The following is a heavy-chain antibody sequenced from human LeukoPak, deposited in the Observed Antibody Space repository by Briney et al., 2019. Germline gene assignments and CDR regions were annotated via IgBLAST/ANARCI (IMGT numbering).Heavy chain of an antibody. V-gene: IGHV3-11*01. D-gene: IGHD2-2*02. J-gene: IGHJ6*02. Sequence: GGSLRLSCAASGYNFNNYAMVWVRQAPGKGLEWLSYISSSGSALYYTDSVKGRFTISRDNAKSSLYLQMNSLRAEDTAVYYCARTIPPPGGFYFGMDVWGQGTTVTVS. CDR1: GYNFNNYA. CDR2: ISSSGSAL. CDR3: ARTIPPPGGFYFGMDV.